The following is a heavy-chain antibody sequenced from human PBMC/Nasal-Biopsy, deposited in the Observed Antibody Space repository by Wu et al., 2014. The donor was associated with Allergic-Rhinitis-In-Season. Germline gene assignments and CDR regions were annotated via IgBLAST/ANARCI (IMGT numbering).Heavy chain of an antibody. CDR1: GFTFSSSW. V-gene: IGHV3-7*01. D-gene: IGHD1-26*01. CDR2: TNQDGSQK. CDR3: VSREASSSPRNY. Sequence: LRLSCAASGFTFSSSWMNWIRQAPGKGLEWVANTNQDGSQKYYADSVKGRFTISRDNAKNSLFLQMNSLRVEDTAVYYCVSREASSSPRNYWGQGTLVTVSS. J-gene: IGHJ4*02.